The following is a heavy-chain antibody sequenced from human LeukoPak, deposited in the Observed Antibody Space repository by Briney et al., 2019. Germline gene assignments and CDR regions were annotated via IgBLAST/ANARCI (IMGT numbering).Heavy chain of an antibody. CDR1: GFTFSAYH. CDR2: ISIISSTI. CDR3: ARTHERDLDY. V-gene: IGHV3-48*01. J-gene: IGHJ4*02. Sequence: PGGSLRLSCAASGFTFSAYHMNWVRQAPGKGLVWVSYISIISSTIYYADSVKGRFTISRDDAKNSVYLQMNSLRADDTAVYYCARTHERDLDYWGQGTLVTVSS.